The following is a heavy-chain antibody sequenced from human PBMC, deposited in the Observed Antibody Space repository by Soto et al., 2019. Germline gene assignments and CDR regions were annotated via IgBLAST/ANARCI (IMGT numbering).Heavy chain of an antibody. Sequence: QVQLQESGPGLVKPSQTLSLTCTVSGGSISRGGYYWGWIRQHPGKGVEWIGDTYNSGSTYYNPSLKSRVTISVETSKNQVSLKLSSVTAADTAAYYCARGASPPYRWFDPWGQGTLVTVSS. CDR2: TYNSGST. J-gene: IGHJ5*02. CDR1: GGSISRGGYY. V-gene: IGHV4-31*03. D-gene: IGHD2-2*01. CDR3: ARGASPPYRWFDP.